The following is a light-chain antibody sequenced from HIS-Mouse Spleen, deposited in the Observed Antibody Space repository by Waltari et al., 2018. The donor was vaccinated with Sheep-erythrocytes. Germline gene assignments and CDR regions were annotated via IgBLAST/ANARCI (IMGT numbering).Light chain of an antibody. J-gene: IGLJ1*01. CDR3: CSYAGSYNHV. CDR1: RSDVGGYNY. V-gene: IGLV2-11*01. CDR2: DVS. Sequence: QSALTQPRSVSGSPGQSVTISCTGTRSDVGGYNYVSWYQQHPGNAPNLMIYDVSKRPSGVPDRFSGSKSGNTASLTISGLQAEDEADYYCCSYAGSYNHVFATGTKVTVL.